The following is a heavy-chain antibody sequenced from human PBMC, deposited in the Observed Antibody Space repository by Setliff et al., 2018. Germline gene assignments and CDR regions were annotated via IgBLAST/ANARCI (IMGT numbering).Heavy chain of an antibody. D-gene: IGHD2-15*01. CDR2: INPDSGDT. CDR3: AREVLSAVVAWDY. Sequence: ASVKVSCKASGNRFTDYNLHWVRQAPGQGLEWMGWINPDSGDTHSAQKFQGRVTMTRDTSINTDYMDLSRLTSDDTAVYYCAREVLSAVVAWDYWGQGTLVTVSS. J-gene: IGHJ4*02. V-gene: IGHV1-2*02. CDR1: GNRFTDYN.